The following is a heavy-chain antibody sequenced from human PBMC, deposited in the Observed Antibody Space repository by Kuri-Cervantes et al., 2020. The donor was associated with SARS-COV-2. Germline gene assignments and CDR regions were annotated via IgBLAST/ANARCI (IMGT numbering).Heavy chain of an antibody. CDR1: GFTFSSYA. J-gene: IGHJ6*02. V-gene: IGHV3-23*01. CDR3: ARDQDAGVVIFSSSGMDV. Sequence: GGSLRLSCAASGFTFSSYAMSWVRQAPGKGLEWVSAISGSGGSAYYADSVKGRFTISRDNSKNTLYLQMNSLRAEDTAVYYCARDQDAGVVIFSSSGMDVWGQGTTVTVSS. CDR2: ISGSGGSA. D-gene: IGHD3-3*01.